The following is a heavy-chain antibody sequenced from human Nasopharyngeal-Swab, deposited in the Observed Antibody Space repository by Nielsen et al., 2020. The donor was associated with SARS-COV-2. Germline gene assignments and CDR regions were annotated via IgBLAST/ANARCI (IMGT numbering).Heavy chain of an antibody. D-gene: IGHD4-23*01. J-gene: IGHJ4*02. CDR3: ATDLDHFGGENRFDS. V-gene: IGHV4-4*08. CDR2: ISATGTT. Sequence: SDTLSLTCIVSGDSMSRFWGRWIRQAPGKGLEWVGYISATGTTTYNPSLKSRATIFIDSSRRQFSLRLSSVTAADTAVYYCATDLDHFGGENRFDSWGQGTLVTVSS. CDR1: GDSMSRFW.